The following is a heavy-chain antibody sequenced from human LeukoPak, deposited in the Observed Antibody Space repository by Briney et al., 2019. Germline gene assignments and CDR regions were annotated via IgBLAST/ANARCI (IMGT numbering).Heavy chain of an antibody. CDR3: ARHGEPNFDY. J-gene: IGHJ4*02. CDR1: GGSFSGYY. V-gene: IGHV4-34*01. CDR2: INHSGST. Sequence: SETLSLTCAVYGGSFSGYYWSWIRQPPGKGLEWIGEINHSGSTNYNPSLKSRITISVDTSKNQFSLKLSSVTAADTAVYYCARHGEPNFDYWGQGTLVTVSS. D-gene: IGHD2-21*01.